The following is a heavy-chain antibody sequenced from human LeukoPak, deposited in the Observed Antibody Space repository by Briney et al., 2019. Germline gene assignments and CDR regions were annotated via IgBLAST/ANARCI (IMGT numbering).Heavy chain of an antibody. CDR3: ARGTTMVRGVPGVDY. CDR1: GYTFTSYD. J-gene: IGHJ4*02. D-gene: IGHD3-10*01. Sequence: ASVKVSCKASGYTFTSYDINWVRQPTGQGLEWMGWMNPNSGNTGYAQKFQGRVTMTRNTSISTAYMELSSLRSEDTAVYYCARGTTMVRGVPGVDYWGQGTLVTVSS. CDR2: MNPNSGNT. V-gene: IGHV1-8*01.